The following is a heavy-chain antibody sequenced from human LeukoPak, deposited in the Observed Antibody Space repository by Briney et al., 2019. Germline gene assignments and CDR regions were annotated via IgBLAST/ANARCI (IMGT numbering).Heavy chain of an antibody. V-gene: IGHV3-23*01. Sequence: PGGSLRLSCAASGFTFSSYAMSWVRQAPGKGLEWVSAISGSGGSTYYADSVKGRFTISRDNSKNTLYLQMNSLRAEDTAVYYCASRRDELTDAFDIWGQGTMVTVSS. J-gene: IGHJ3*02. CDR2: ISGSGGST. D-gene: IGHD1-7*01. CDR1: GFTFSSYA. CDR3: ASRRDELTDAFDI.